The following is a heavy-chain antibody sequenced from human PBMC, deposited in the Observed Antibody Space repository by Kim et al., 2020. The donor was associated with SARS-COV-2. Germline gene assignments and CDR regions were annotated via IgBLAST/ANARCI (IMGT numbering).Heavy chain of an antibody. CDR1: GGSFSGYY. Sequence: SETLSLTCAVYGGSFSGYYWSWIRQPPGKGLEWIGEINHSGSTNYNPSLKSRVTITVDTSKNQFSLKLSSVTAADTAVYYWSRSRMSYYDSSGYRSPYFDYWGQGTLVSVSS. V-gene: IGHV4-34*01. J-gene: IGHJ4*02. D-gene: IGHD3-22*01. CDR2: INHSGST. CDR3: SRSRMSYYDSSGYRSPYFDY.